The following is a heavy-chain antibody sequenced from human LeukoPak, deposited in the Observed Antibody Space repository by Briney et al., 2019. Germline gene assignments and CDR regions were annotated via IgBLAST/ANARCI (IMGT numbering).Heavy chain of an antibody. CDR2: IYHSGST. CDR3: ARHSAGKDYYYYVDV. D-gene: IGHD1-26*01. CDR1: GYSISSGYY. J-gene: IGHJ6*03. Sequence: SETLSLTCAVSGYSISSGYYWGWIRQPPGKGLEWIGSIYHSGSTYYNPSLKSRVTISVDTSKNQFSLKLSSVTAADTAVYYCARHSAGKDYYYYVDVWGKGTTVTVSS. V-gene: IGHV4-38-2*01.